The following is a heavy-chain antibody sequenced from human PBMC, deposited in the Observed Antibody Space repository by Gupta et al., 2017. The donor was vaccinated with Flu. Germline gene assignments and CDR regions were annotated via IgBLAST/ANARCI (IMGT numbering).Heavy chain of an antibody. V-gene: IGHV4-59*01. J-gene: IGHJ3*02. CDR1: GGAISCYD. D-gene: IGHD6-13*01. CDR3: ARDQQPEAFYM. CDR2: IYNSGNT. Sequence: GGAISCYDWSWIRQSPGKGLEWIGNIYNSGNTNYNPSLKSRVTISIDTSKSQFSLKLTSMTTADASVYYCARDQQPEAFYMWGQGAKVTVSS.